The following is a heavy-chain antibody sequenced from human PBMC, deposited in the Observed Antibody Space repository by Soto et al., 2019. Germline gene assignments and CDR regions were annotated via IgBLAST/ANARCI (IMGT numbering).Heavy chain of an antibody. V-gene: IGHV3-30*18. Sequence: QVQLVESGGGVVQPGRSLRLSCAASGFTFSSYGMHWVRQAPGKGLEWVAVISYDGSNKYYADSVKGRFTISRDNSKNTLYLQMNSLRAEDTAVYYCAKDPNYGDDGEGMDVWGQGTTVTVSS. J-gene: IGHJ6*02. CDR1: GFTFSSYG. CDR2: ISYDGSNK. CDR3: AKDPNYGDDGEGMDV. D-gene: IGHD4-17*01.